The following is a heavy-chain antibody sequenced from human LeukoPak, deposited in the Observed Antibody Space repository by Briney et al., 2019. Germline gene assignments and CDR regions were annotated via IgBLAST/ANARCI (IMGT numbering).Heavy chain of an antibody. D-gene: IGHD6-13*01. CDR2: FIPIFGTT. CDR1: GSTLSSDS. V-gene: IGHV1-69*15. J-gene: IGHJ4*02. CDR3: ARHQEAAAASGYFDY. Sequence: ASMTVSCKASGSTLSSDSISWVRQAPGLGLEWMGSFIPIFGTTNFAQKFRGRVTITADESTDTAYMELSSLKSDDTAMYYCARHQEAAAASGYFDYWGQGTLRTVSS.